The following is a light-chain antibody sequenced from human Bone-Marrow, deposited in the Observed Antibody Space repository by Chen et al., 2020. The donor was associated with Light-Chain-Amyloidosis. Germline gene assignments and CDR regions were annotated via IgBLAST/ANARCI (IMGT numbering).Light chain of an antibody. V-gene: IGKV3-20*01. CDR3: QQYGNSPLT. CDR2: GSS. J-gene: IGKJ4*01. Sequence: EIVLTQSPGTLSLSPGEGANLSCRASPTISSNYLTWYQQKFGQAPRLLIYGSSSRATGIPDRFTGSGSGTDFTVTINRLEPEDCAMYYCQQYGNSPLTFGGGTKVEIK. CDR1: PTISSNY.